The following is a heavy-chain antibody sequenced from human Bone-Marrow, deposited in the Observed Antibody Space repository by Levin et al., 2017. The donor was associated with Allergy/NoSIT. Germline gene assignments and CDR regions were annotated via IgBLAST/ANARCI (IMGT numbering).Heavy chain of an antibody. Sequence: SETLSLTCAVYGGSFSGYYWSWIRQPPGKGLEWIGEINHSGSTNYNPSLKSRVTISVDTSKNQFSLKLSSVTAADTAVYYCATRLLRYFDWSYGMDVWGQGTTVTVSS. CDR1: GGSFSGYY. D-gene: IGHD3-9*01. CDR3: ATRLLRYFDWSYGMDV. CDR2: INHSGST. V-gene: IGHV4-34*01. J-gene: IGHJ6*02.